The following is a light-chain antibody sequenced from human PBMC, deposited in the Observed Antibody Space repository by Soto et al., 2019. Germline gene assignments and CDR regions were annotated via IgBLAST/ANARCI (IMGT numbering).Light chain of an antibody. CDR2: GAS. Sequence: EIVMTQSPATLSVSPGERVTLSCRASQRVSGHLAWYQQKPGQAPRLIISGASTRATGIPARFSGSVSGTEFTLTISRLQSEDFAGYYCHQYHYWWTFGQGTKVEIK. CDR1: QRVSGH. CDR3: HQYHYWWT. J-gene: IGKJ1*01. V-gene: IGKV3-15*01.